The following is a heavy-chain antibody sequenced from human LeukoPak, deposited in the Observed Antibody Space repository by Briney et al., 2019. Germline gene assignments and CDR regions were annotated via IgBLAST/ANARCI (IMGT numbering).Heavy chain of an antibody. CDR2: IRYDGDNK. CDR1: GFTFSSYG. Sequence: GGSLRLFCAASGFTFSSYGMHWVRQAPGKGLEWVAFIRYDGDNKYYADSVKGRFTISRDISKNTLYLQMNSLRAEDTAVYYCARDSIVVVPAAMMGDYYYYYMDVWGKGTTVTVSS. D-gene: IGHD2-2*01. V-gene: IGHV3-30*02. CDR3: ARDSIVVVPAAMMGDYYYYYMDV. J-gene: IGHJ6*03.